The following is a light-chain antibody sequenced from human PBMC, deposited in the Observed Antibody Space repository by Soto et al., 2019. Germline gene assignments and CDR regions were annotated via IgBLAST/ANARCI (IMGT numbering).Light chain of an antibody. V-gene: IGLV2-14*03. CDR3: SSDCSRSAPVV. J-gene: IGLJ2*01. CDR2: DVT. CDR1: STDVGDFDY. Sequence: QSALTQPASVSGSPGRSVTISCTGTSTDVGDFDYVPWYQHLPGRAPKLIIYDVTNRPSGISYRFSASKSGRAASLTISGLEDDDEDDYCCSSDCSRSAPVVFGGGTKLTVL.